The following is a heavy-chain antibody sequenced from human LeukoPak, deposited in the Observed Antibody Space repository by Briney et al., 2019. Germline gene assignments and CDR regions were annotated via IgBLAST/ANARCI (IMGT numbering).Heavy chain of an antibody. CDR1: GGSISSYY. V-gene: IGHV4-59*08. Sequence: SETLSLTCTGSGGSISSYYWTWIRQPPGKGLGLEWIGYIYYSGGTNYNPSLKSRVTISIDTSKNQVSLKLSSVTAADTAVYYCARLWDSSSSLDYWGQGTLVTVSS. CDR2: IYYSGGT. D-gene: IGHD6-6*01. CDR3: ARLWDSSSSLDY. J-gene: IGHJ4*02.